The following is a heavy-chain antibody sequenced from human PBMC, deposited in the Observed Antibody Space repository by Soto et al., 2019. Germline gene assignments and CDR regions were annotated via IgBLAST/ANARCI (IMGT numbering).Heavy chain of an antibody. CDR3: ARGGRSEVVAATHAAGYWFDP. CDR2: INHSGST. CDR1: GGSFSGYY. V-gene: IGHV4-34*01. D-gene: IGHD2-15*01. Sequence: SETLSLTCAVYGGSFSGYYWSWIRQPPGKGLEWIGEINHSGSTNYNPSLKSRVTISVDTSKNQFSLKLSSVTAADTAVYYCARGGRSEVVAATHAAGYWFDPWGQGTLVTVSS. J-gene: IGHJ5*02.